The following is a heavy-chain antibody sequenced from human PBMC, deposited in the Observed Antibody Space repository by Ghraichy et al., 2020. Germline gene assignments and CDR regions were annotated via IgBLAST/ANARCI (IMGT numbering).Heavy chain of an antibody. V-gene: IGHV4-61*01. J-gene: IGHJ6*02. CDR2: IYHSGTT. CDR3: ARVNVNYYGMDV. Sequence: TLSLTCTVSGGSVSSGTYCWSWIRQPPGKGLEWIGYIYHSGTTNYNPSLERRFTISVDRSRKQFSLKLSSVTAADTAVYYCARVNVNYYGMDVWGQGTTVTVSS. D-gene: IGHD2-8*01. CDR1: GGSVSSGTYC.